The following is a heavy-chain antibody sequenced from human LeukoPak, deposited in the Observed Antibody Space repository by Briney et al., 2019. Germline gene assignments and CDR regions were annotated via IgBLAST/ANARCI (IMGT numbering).Heavy chain of an antibody. J-gene: IGHJ4*02. Sequence: SETLSLTCTVSGGSISSYYWGWIRQPPGNGLEWIGYIYYSGSTNYNTALKSRVTISVDTSKNQLSLKLSSVTAADTAVYYCATKGGYPYYFDYWGQGTLVTVSS. CDR3: ATKGGYPYYFDY. CDR2: IYYSGST. CDR1: GGSISSYY. D-gene: IGHD3-22*01. V-gene: IGHV4-59*01.